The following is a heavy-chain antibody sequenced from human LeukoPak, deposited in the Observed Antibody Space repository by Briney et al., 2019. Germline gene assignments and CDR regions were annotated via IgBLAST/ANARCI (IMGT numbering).Heavy chain of an antibody. D-gene: IGHD6-19*01. CDR1: GYTFTGYY. CDR2: INPMSGGT. CDR3: ARGRTGSGWYFDY. J-gene: IGHJ4*02. V-gene: IGHV1-2*02. Sequence: ASVKVSCKASGYTFTGYYMHWVRQAPGQGLEWMGWINPMSGGTNSAQKFQGRVTMTRDTSISTAYMELNRLTSDDTAVYYCARGRTGSGWYFDYWGQGTLVTVSS.